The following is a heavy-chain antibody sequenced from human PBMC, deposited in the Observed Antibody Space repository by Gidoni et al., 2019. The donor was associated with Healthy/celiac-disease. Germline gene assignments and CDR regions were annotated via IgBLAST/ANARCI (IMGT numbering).Heavy chain of an antibody. V-gene: IGHV3-21*01. J-gene: IGHJ4*02. CDR1: GFTFSSYS. CDR3: ARRGKVDTAMVTSPPYFDY. Sequence: EVQLVESGGGLVKPGGSLRLSCAASGFTFSSYSMNWVRQAPGKGLERVSSMSSSSSYIYYADAVKGRFTSSRDNAKNSLYLQMNSLRAEDTAVYYCARRGKVDTAMVTSPPYFDYWGQGTLVTVSS. D-gene: IGHD5-18*01. CDR2: MSSSSSYI.